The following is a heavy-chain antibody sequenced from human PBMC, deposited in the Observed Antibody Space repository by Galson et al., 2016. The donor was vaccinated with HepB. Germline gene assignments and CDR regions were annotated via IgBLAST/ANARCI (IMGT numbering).Heavy chain of an antibody. CDR1: GGSISSSNW. J-gene: IGHJ1*01. V-gene: IGHV4-4*02. CDR2: IYHSGST. D-gene: IGHD3-22*01. CDR3: AREGGYYDSSGYSFFRH. Sequence: SETLSLTCAVSGGSISSSNWWSWVRQPPGKGLEWIGEIYHSGSTNYNPSHKSRVTISVDKSKNQFSLKLSSVTAADTAVYYCAREGGYYDSSGYSFFRHWGQGALVTVSS.